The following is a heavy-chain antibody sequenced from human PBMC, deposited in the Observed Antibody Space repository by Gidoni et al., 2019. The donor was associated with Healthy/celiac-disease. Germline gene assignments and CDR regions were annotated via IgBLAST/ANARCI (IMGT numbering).Heavy chain of an antibody. V-gene: IGHV1-69*04. CDR1: GGTFSSYP. CDR2: IIPILVIA. D-gene: IGHD1-26*01. CDR3: ARDPSGSYYSWFDP. J-gene: IGHJ5*02. Sequence: QVQLVQSGAEVKQPGSSVKVSCKASGGTFSSYPISWVRHAPGQGLEWMGRIIPILVIANYEQKFQGRVTITADKSTSTAYMELSSLRSEDTAVYYCARDPSGSYYSWFDPWGQGTLVTVSS.